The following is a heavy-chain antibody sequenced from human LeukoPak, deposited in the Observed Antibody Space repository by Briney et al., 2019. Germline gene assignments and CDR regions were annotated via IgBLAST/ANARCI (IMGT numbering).Heavy chain of an antibody. CDR1: GFSFGSNW. J-gene: IGHJ4*02. CDR2: ISGVDGKT. CDR3: AKGGSGWSYLDY. V-gene: IGHV3-23*01. D-gene: IGHD6-19*01. Sequence: GGSLRLSCVASGFSFGSNWMSWVRQAPGKGLEWVLGISGVDGKTYYADSVKGRFTISSDSSKNTLYLQMNSLRAEDTAVYYCAKGGSGWSYLDYWGQGALVTVSS.